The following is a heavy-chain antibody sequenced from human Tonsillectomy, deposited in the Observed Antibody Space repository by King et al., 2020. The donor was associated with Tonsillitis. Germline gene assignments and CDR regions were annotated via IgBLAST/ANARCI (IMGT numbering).Heavy chain of an antibody. CDR2: IYHSGST. D-gene: IGHD1-26*01. Sequence: VQLQESGPGLVKPSETLSLTCAVSGYSISSGYYWGWIRQPPGKGLEWIGSIYHSGSTYYNPSLKSRVTISVDTSKNQFSLKLSSATAADTAVYYCAKYSGSYRDAFDIWGQGTMVTVSS. CDR3: AKYSGSYRDAFDI. V-gene: IGHV4-38-2*01. J-gene: IGHJ3*02. CDR1: GYSISSGYY.